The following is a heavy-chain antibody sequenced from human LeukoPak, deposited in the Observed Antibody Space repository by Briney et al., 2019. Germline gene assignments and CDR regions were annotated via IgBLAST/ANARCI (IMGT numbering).Heavy chain of an antibody. CDR2: ISGSGGST. D-gene: IGHD6-13*01. CDR1: GFIFSTYA. V-gene: IGHV3-23*01. Sequence: PGGSLRLSCATSGFIFSTYALSWVRQAPGKGLEWASSISGSGGSTYHADSVKGRFTISRDSSKNTLYLQVNSLRAEDTAIYYCARVIGAAPGKGYFDYWGQGTLVTVSS. J-gene: IGHJ4*02. CDR3: ARVIGAAPGKGYFDY.